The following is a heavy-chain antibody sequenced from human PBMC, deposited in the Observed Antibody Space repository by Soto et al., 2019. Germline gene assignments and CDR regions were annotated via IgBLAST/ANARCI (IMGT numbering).Heavy chain of an antibody. Sequence: QVQLVESGGGVVQPGRSLRLSCAASGITFSTYGMHWVRQAPGKGLEWVAVISYHGSGKYYADSVKGRFTISRDNSKNTLYLQMNSLRAEDTAVYYCARSLKGVRIYYYGMDVWGQGTTVTVSS. D-gene: IGHD1-1*01. V-gene: IGHV3-30*03. CDR3: ARSLKGVRIYYYGMDV. CDR1: GITFSTYG. CDR2: ISYHGSGK. J-gene: IGHJ6*02.